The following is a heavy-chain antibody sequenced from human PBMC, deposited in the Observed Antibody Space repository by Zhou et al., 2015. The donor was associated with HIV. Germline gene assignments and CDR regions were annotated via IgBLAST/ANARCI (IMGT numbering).Heavy chain of an antibody. CDR1: GGTFSSYT. D-gene: IGHD6-13*01. CDR3: ARGLLPIGSRTYYYGMDV. J-gene: IGHJ6*02. V-gene: IGHV1-69*02. Sequence: QVQLVQSGAEVKKPGSSVKVSCKASGGTFSSYTISWVRQAPGQGLEWMGRIIPILGIANYAQKFQGRVTITADKSTSTAYMELSSLRSEDTAVYYCARGLLPIGSRTYYYGMDVWGQGTTVTVSS. CDR2: IIPILGIA.